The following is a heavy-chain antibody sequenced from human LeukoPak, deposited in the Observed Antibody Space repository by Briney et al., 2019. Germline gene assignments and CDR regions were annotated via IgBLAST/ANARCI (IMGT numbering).Heavy chain of an antibody. J-gene: IGHJ4*02. Sequence: PGGSLRLSCAASGFTFSNYGMHWVRQAPGKGLEWVAVIWYDGSNKYYADSVKGRFTISRDNSKNTLFLQMNSLRADDTAVYYCARKAGTLDYWGQGTLVTVSS. CDR1: GFTFSNYG. CDR3: ARKAGTLDY. V-gene: IGHV3-33*01. CDR2: IWYDGSNK.